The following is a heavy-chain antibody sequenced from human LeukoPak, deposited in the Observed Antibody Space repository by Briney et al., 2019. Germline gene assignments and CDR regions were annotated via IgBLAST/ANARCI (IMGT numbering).Heavy chain of an antibody. CDR3: ARDASVAGSLYDAFDI. V-gene: IGHV3-7*01. J-gene: IGHJ3*02. Sequence: GGSLRLSCAASGFTFSSFWMSWVRQAPGKGLEWVANINQDGSGKYFVDSVKGRFTISRDNAKNSLYLQMNSLRAEDTAVYFCARDASVAGSLYDAFDIWGQGTMVTVSS. D-gene: IGHD6-19*01. CDR2: INQDGSGK. CDR1: GFTFSSFW.